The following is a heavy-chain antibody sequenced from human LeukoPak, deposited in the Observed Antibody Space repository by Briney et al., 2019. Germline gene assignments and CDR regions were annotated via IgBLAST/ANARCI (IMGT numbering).Heavy chain of an antibody. CDR2: IYTSGST. CDR3: ARSGHAYGSGSYSYYYYYYMDV. J-gene: IGHJ6*03. V-gene: IGHV4-61*02. Sequence: SETLSLTCTVSGGSISSGSYYWSWIRQLAGKGLEWIGRIYTSGSTNYNPSLKSRVTISVDTSKNQFSLKLSSVTAADTAVYYCARSGHAYGSGSYSYYYYYYMDVWGKGTTVTISS. D-gene: IGHD3-10*01. CDR1: GGSISSGSYY.